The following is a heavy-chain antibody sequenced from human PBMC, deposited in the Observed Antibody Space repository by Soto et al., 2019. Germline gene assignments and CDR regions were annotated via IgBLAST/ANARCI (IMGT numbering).Heavy chain of an antibody. CDR1: GGSISSGGYS. CDR3: ARGQVVAAQH. Sequence: QLQLQQSGSGLVKPSQTLSLTCAVSGGSISSGGYSWSWIRQPPGQGLEWIGNIYHSGSTYYNPWLRSRVTISVDRSKNQFSLKLSSVTAAETAVYYCARGQVVAAQHWGQGTLVTVSS. D-gene: IGHD2-15*01. J-gene: IGHJ4*02. CDR2: IYHSGST. V-gene: IGHV4-30-2*01.